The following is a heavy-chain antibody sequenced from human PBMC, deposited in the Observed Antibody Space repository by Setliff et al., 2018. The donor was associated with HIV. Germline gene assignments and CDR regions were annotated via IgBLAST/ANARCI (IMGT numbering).Heavy chain of an antibody. CDR1: GYSISSGYY. CDR3: AREGTVGDYYDSSGYYYVGVTNWFDP. J-gene: IGHJ5*02. Sequence: PSETLSLTCAVFGYSISSGYYWGWIRQPPGKGLEWIGSIYHSGSTYYNPSLKSRVTISVDTSKNQFSLKLSSVTAADTAVYYCAREGTVGDYYDSSGYYYVGVTNWFDPWGQGTLVTVSS. CDR2: IYHSGST. D-gene: IGHD3-22*01. V-gene: IGHV4-38-2*02.